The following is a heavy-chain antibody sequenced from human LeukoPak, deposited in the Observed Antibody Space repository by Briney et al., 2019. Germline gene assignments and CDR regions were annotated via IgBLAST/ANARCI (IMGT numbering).Heavy chain of an antibody. CDR1: GFTFSSYS. J-gene: IGHJ3*02. D-gene: IGHD3-22*01. Sequence: GGSLRLSCAASGFTFSSYSMNWVRQAPGKGLEWVSPISSSSSYIYYADSVKGRFTISRDNAKNSLYLQMNSLRAEDTAVYYCARDRSTTMIVVGDDAFDIWGQGTMVTVSS. CDR2: ISSSSSYI. CDR3: ARDRSTTMIVVGDDAFDI. V-gene: IGHV3-21*01.